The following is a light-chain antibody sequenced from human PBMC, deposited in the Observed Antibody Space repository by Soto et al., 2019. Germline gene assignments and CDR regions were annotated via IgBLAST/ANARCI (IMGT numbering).Light chain of an antibody. J-gene: IGKJ1*01. CDR3: QQYSSSGT. Sequence: EIVWTPSLGTRSLSPGERATLSCRASQSVSNNYLAWYQQKAGPAPRLLIYGASNRATGIPDRCSGSWSRKDFPPTISRLAPEDFAVYYCQQYSSSGTFGQGTKVDIK. V-gene: IGKV3-20*01. CDR2: GAS. CDR1: QSVSNNY.